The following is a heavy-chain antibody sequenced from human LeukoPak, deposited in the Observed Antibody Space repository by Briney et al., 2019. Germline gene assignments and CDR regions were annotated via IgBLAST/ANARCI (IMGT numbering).Heavy chain of an antibody. Sequence: GGSLRLSCAASGFTFSSYGMHWVRQAPGKGLEWVAFIRYNGSNKYYADSVKGRFTISRDNSKNTLYLQMNSLRAEDTAVYYCAKEGPHSSSWYSFDYWGQGTLVTVSS. CDR1: GFTFSSYG. J-gene: IGHJ4*02. CDR2: IRYNGSNK. D-gene: IGHD6-13*01. V-gene: IGHV3-30*02. CDR3: AKEGPHSSSWYSFDY.